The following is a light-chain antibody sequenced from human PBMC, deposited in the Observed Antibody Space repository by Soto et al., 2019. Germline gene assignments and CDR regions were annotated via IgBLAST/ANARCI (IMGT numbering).Light chain of an antibody. Sequence: ESIFTQSPGTLSFSPGETATLSCRASQSIGRNNLAWYQQKPGQAPRLIMYGSSPRLTGLPDRFRGSGSASDFTLTISRLEPEDFAVYYCHQYGSSFTFGPGTKVDIK. V-gene: IGKV3-20*01. CDR3: HQYGSSFT. J-gene: IGKJ3*01. CDR1: QSIGRNN. CDR2: GSS.